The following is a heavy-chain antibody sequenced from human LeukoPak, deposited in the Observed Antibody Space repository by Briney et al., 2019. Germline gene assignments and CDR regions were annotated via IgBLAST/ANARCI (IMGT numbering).Heavy chain of an antibody. V-gene: IGHV4-38-2*02. CDR3: VRSSSSIFDY. J-gene: IGHJ4*02. D-gene: IGHD6-6*01. Sequence: SETLSLTCTVSGYSISSGYYWGWIRQPPGKGLEWIVNIYHTGSTYYNPSLKSRVTISVDTSKNQFSLKLSSVTAADTAVYYCVRSSSSIFDYWGREPWSPSPQ. CDR1: GYSISSGYY. CDR2: IYHTGST.